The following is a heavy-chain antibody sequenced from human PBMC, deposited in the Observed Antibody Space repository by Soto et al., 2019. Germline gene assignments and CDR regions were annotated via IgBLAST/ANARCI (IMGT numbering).Heavy chain of an antibody. Sequence: QITLKESGPTLVKPTQTLTLTCTFSGFSLSTSGVGVGWIRQPPGKALEWLALIYWDDDKPYNPSLKNRLTITKDTSKNQVILTMTNMDPVDTATYYCGHSLKYNHRPWSGGSGYSEDYWGQGSLVTVSS. D-gene: IGHD2-15*01. V-gene: IGHV2-5*02. CDR3: GHSLKYNHRPWSGGSGYSEDY. J-gene: IGHJ4*02. CDR1: GFSLSTSGVG. CDR2: IYWDDDK.